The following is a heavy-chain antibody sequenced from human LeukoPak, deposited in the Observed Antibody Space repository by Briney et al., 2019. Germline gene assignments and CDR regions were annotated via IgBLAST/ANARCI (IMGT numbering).Heavy chain of an antibody. J-gene: IGHJ3*02. D-gene: IGHD2-15*01. V-gene: IGHV1-69*06. CDR2: IIPIFGTA. Sequence: GASVKVSCKASGGTFSSYAISWVRQAPGQGLEWMGGIIPIFGTANYAQKFQGRVTITADKSTSTAYMELSSLRSEDTAVYYCARDHCSGGSCYSVLDAFDIWGQGTMVTVSS. CDR1: GGTFSSYA. CDR3: ARDHCSGGSCYSVLDAFDI.